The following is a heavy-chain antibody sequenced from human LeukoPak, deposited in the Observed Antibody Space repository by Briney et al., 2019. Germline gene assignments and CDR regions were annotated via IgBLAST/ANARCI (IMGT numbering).Heavy chain of an antibody. J-gene: IGHJ4*02. CDR3: ARDRIYYDSSGFEN. CDR2: IDPQRGDT. Sequence: ASVKVSCKASGHSFSAFYMHWVRQAPGQGLEWMGRIDPQRGDTKYTQKFQGRVTMTRDTSISTAYLELTRLTSDDTAVYYCARDRIYYDSSGFENWGQGTLVTVSS. D-gene: IGHD3-22*01. CDR1: GHSFSAFY. V-gene: IGHV1-2*06.